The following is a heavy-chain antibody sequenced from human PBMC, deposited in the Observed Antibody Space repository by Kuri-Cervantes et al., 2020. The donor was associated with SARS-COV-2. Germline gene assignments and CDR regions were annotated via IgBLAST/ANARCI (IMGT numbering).Heavy chain of an antibody. V-gene: IGHV3-33*08. D-gene: IGHD3-3*01. CDR2: IWYDGSNK. J-gene: IGHJ4*02. Sequence: GESLKISCAASGFTFSSYGMHWVRQAPGKGLEWVAVIWYDGSNKYYADSVKGRFTISRDNSKNTLYLQMNSLRAEDTAVYYCATEGGIDDPFDYWGQGNLVTVSS. CDR1: GFTFSSYG. CDR3: ATEGGIDDPFDY.